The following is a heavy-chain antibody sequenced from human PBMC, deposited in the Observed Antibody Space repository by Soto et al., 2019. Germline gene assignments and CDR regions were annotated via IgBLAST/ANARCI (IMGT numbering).Heavy chain of an antibody. J-gene: IGHJ6*02. CDR1: GGTFSSYA. D-gene: IGHD6-19*01. CDR2: INPNSGTA. V-gene: IGHV1-69*06. CDR3: ARGIAVAGSILYYYYGMDV. Sequence: ASVKVSCKASGGTFSSYAISWVRQAPGQGLEWMGGINPNSGTANYAQKFQGRVTMTGDTSMSTAYMELSRLRSDDTAVYYCARGIAVAGSILYYYYGMDVWGQGTTVTVSS.